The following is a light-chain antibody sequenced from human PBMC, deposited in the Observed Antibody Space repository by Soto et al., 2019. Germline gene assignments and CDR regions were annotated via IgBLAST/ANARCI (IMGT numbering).Light chain of an antibody. J-gene: IGLJ3*02. CDR3: ATWDDSLSGYV. CDR2: RSN. CDR1: SSNILSNF. Sequence: QSVLTQPPSASGTPGQRVTISCSGGSSNILSNFVFWYQHLPGTAPKLLIYRSNQRPSGVPDRFSGSKSVTSASLAISGLRSDDAADYYCATWDDSLSGYVFGGGTKVTVL. V-gene: IGLV1-47*01.